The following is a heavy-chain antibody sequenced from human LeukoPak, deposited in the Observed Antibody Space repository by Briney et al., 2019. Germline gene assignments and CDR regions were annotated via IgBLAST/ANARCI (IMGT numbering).Heavy chain of an antibody. V-gene: IGHV1-69*13. CDR1: GGTLKNYA. CDR2: IPPIFGTT. J-gene: IGHJ3*02. CDR3: GRVSCGGNCYSLIGTFDI. D-gene: IGHD2-15*01. Sequence: SVKVSCKASGGTLKNYAISWVRQAPGQGLEWMGGIPPIFGTTNYAQKFQARVTITADESTSTAYMEMSSLRSEDTAVYYCGRVSCGGNCYSLIGTFDIWGQGTMVTVSS.